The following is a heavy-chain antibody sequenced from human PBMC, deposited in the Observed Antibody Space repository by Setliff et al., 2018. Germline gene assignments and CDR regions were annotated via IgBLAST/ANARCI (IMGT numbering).Heavy chain of an antibody. Sequence: PSEPLSLTCSVSGASISSYCWSWIRQPPGKGLEWIGYIYTSGTTKYNPSLKSRVTISIDTSKSQFSLNLSSVTAADTAVYYCARIAYGSGSYYFDYWGQGTLVTVSS. CDR1: GASISSYC. CDR2: IYTSGTT. D-gene: IGHD3-10*01. CDR3: ARIAYGSGSYYFDY. J-gene: IGHJ4*02. V-gene: IGHV4-4*08.